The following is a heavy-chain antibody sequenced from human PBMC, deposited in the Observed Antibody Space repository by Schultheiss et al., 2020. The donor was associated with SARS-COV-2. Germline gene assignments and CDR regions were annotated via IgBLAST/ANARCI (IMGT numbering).Heavy chain of an antibody. J-gene: IGHJ5*02. D-gene: IGHD1/OR15-1a*01. CDR3: ATKARTTTSAGWFDP. CDR1: GGSFSDYY. V-gene: IGHV4-34*01. CDR2: VNHSENT. Sequence: SQTLSLTCAVYGGSFSDYYWTWIRQPPGEGLQWIGEVNHSENTNYNPSLKSRVTMSVDTSKSQFSLKLSSVTAADTAIYYCATKARTTTSAGWFDPWGPGTLVTV.